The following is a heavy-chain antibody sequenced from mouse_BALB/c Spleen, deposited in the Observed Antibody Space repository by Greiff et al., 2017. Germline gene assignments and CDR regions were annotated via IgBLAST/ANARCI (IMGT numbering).Heavy chain of an antibody. CDR2: INPSNGRT. CDR3: ARRPFGYYYAMDY. J-gene: IGHJ4*01. Sequence: VQLQQPGAELVKPGASVKLSCKASGYTFTSYWMHWVKQRPGQGLEWIGEINPSNGRTNYNEKFKSKATLTVDKSSSTAYMQLSSLTSEDSAVYYGARRPFGYYYAMDYWGQGTSVTVSS. V-gene: IGHV1S81*02. CDR1: GYTFTSYW.